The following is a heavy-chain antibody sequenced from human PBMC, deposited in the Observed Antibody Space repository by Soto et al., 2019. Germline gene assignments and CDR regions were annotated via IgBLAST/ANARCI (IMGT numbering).Heavy chain of an antibody. V-gene: IGHV4-31*03. Sequence: QVQLQESGPGLVKPSQTLSLTCTVSGGSISSGAYYWSWIRQHPGKGLEWIGYIYYSGSTYYNPSLKSRVTISEDTSKNQFSLKLSSVTAADTAVYYCAIYDSSGSRGFQHWGQAPWSPSPQ. CDR3: AIYDSSGSRGFQH. CDR2: IYYSGST. D-gene: IGHD3-22*01. CDR1: GGSISSGAYY. J-gene: IGHJ1*01.